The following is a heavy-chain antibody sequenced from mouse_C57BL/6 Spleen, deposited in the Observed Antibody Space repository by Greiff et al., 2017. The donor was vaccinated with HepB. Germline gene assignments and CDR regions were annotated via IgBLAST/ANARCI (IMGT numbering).Heavy chain of an antibody. CDR3: TRKNSFDY. CDR2: IDPETGGT. CDR1: GYTFTDYE. J-gene: IGHJ2*01. Sequence: VHLVESGAELVRPGASVTLSCKASGYTFTDYEMHWVKQTPVHGLEWIGAIDPETGGTAYNQKFKGKAILTADKSSSTAYMELRSLTSEDSAVYYCTRKNSFDYWGQGTTLTVSS. V-gene: IGHV1-15*01.